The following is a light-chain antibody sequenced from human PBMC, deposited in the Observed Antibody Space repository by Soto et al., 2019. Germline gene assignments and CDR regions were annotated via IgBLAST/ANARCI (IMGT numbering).Light chain of an antibody. Sequence: QSALTQPPSTSGSPGQSVTISCTGTSSDVGDYDYVSWYQQHPGKAPKLMIYEVNKRPSGVPDRFSGSKSGTTASLTVSGLQEEDEADYHCISYAGSNTLVFGGRTQVTVL. V-gene: IGLV2-8*01. CDR3: ISYAGSNTLV. CDR2: EVN. J-gene: IGLJ2*01. CDR1: SSDVGDYDY.